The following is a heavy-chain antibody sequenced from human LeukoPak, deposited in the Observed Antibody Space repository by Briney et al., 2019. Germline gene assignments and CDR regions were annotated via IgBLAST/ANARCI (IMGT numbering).Heavy chain of an antibody. V-gene: IGHV4-30-4*08. D-gene: IGHD3-3*01. CDR2: IYYSGST. Sequence: NPSETLSLTCTVSSGSISSGEYYWRWIRQPPGKGLEWIGYIYYSGSTYYNPSLKSRVNISVDTSKNQFSLKLSSVTAADTAVYYCARADVLRFLEWLVAFDIWGQGTMVTVSS. CDR3: ARADVLRFLEWLVAFDI. J-gene: IGHJ3*02. CDR1: SGSISSGEYY.